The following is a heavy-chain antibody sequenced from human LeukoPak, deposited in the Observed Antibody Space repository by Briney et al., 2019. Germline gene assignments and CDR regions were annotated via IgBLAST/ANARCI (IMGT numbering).Heavy chain of an antibody. V-gene: IGHV4-59*01. CDR1: GGSISSYY. D-gene: IGHD2-15*01. Sequence: SETLSLTCTVSGGSISSYYWSWIRQPPGKGLEWIGYIYYSGSTNYNPSLKSRVTISVDTSKNQFPLKLSSVTAADTAVYYCARGARWPRGNWFDPWGQGTLVTVSS. CDR3: ARGARWPRGNWFDP. J-gene: IGHJ5*02. CDR2: IYYSGST.